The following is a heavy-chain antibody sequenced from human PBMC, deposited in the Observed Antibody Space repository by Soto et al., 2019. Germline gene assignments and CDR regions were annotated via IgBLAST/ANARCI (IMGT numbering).Heavy chain of an antibody. CDR3: ARHGLGAWRWDY. CDR2: FYYSGSP. CDR1: GDSITSSSYL. V-gene: IGHV4-39*01. D-gene: IGHD5-12*01. J-gene: IGHJ4*02. Sequence: PSETLSLTCTVSGDSITSSSYLWAWIRQPPGRGLEWIGSFYYSGSPYYNPSLKSRVTISVDTSKNQFSLKLGSVTAADTAVYYCARHGLGAWRWDYWGQGNPVTVSS.